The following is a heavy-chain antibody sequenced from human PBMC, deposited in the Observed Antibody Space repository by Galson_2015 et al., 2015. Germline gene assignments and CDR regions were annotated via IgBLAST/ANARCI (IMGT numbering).Heavy chain of an antibody. CDR1: GFTFSSYS. V-gene: IGHV3-21*04. D-gene: IGHD2-2*01. J-gene: IGHJ6*02. Sequence: SLRLSCAASGFTFSSYSMNWVRQAPGKGLEWVSSISSSSSYIYYADSVKGRFTISRDNAKNSLYLQMNSLRAEDTAVYYCARAWYCSSTSCPPDGMDVWGQGTTVTVSS. CDR3: ARAWYCSSTSCPPDGMDV. CDR2: ISSSSSYI.